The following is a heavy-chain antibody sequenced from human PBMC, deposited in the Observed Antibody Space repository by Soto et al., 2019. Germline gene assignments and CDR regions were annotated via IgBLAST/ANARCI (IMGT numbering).Heavy chain of an antibody. CDR3: ARDVVVVAARTKNWLDP. J-gene: IGHJ5*02. Sequence: ADIPCLTRAGFGWGLSGDFWGWSRPPPRKGLEWIGEINHSGSTNYNPSLKSRVTISVDTSKNQFSLKLSSVTAADTAVYYCARDVVVVAARTKNWLDPWGQGTLVTVSS. CDR1: GWGLSGDF. V-gene: IGHV4-34*01. D-gene: IGHD2-15*01. CDR2: INHSGST.